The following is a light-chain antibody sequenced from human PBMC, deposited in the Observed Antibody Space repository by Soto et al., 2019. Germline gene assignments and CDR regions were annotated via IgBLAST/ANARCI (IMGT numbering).Light chain of an antibody. J-gene: IGKJ3*01. V-gene: IGKV3-11*01. CDR2: GIS. CDR3: QQRSNWPPLFT. CDR1: QSVNSNY. Sequence: EIVMTQSPPTLSVSPGERAPLSWRASQSVNSNYLAWYQQKPGQAPRLLIYGISKRATDIPDRFSGSGSGTEFTLTISSLEPEDFAVYYCQQRSNWPPLFTFGPGTKVDIK.